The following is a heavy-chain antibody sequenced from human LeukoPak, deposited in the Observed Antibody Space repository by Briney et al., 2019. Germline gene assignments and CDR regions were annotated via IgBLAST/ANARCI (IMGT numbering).Heavy chain of an antibody. Sequence: ASVKVSCKTSGYTFTNYGISWVRQAPGQGLEWMGWINPNSGGTNYAQKFQSRVTMTRDTSISTAYMELSRLRSDDTAVYYCARIRITMVRGVAGFDPWGQGTLVTVSS. CDR1: GYTFTNYG. CDR3: ARIRITMVRGVAGFDP. V-gene: IGHV1-2*02. D-gene: IGHD3-10*01. CDR2: INPNSGGT. J-gene: IGHJ5*02.